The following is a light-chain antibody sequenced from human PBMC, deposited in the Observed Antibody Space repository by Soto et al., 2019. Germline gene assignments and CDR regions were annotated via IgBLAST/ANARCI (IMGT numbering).Light chain of an antibody. CDR1: QGISSS. V-gene: IGKV1-27*01. Sequence: GDRVTITCRASQGISSSLAWYQQKPGNAPKLLIYAASTLQSGVPSRFSGSGSGTDFTLTISSLQPEDFATYSCEKYDSVPWTFGPGTTVEIK. J-gene: IGKJ3*01. CDR3: EKYDSVPWT. CDR2: AAS.